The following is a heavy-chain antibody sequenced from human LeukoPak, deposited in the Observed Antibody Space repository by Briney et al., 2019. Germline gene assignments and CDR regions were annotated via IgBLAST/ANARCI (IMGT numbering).Heavy chain of an antibody. CDR3: ASQTEKATFDY. V-gene: IGHV4-39*01. CDR2: IYYSGST. CDR1: GGSISSGDYY. D-gene: IGHD5-12*01. Sequence: SQTLSLTCTVSGGSISSGDYYWSWIRQPPGKGLEWIGSIYYSGSTYYNPSLKSRVTISVDTSKNQFSLKLSSVTAADTAVYYCASQTEKATFDYWGQGTLVTVSS. J-gene: IGHJ4*02.